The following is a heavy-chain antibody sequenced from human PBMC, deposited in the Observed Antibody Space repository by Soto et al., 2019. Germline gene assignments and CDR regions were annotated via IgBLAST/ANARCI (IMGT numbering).Heavy chain of an antibody. V-gene: IGHV4-59*08. D-gene: IGHD1-20*01. CDR1: GGSISSYY. J-gene: IGHJ4*02. Sequence: SETLSLTCTVSGGSISSYYWSWIRQPPGKGLEWIGYIYYSGSTNYNPSLKSRVTISVDTSKNQFSLKLSSVTAADTAVYYCARLTAGPGGGYFDYWGQGTLVTVSS. CDR3: ARLTAGPGGGYFDY. CDR2: IYYSGST.